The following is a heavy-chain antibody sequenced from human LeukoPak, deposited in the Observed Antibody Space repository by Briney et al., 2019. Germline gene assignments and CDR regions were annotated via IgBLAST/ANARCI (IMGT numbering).Heavy chain of an antibody. Sequence: SETLSLTCTVSGGSISSSSYYWGWIRQPPGKGLEWIGSIYYSGSTYYNPSLKSRVTISVDTSKNQFSLKLSSVTAADTAVYYCARLYRDGYSTSKYYFDYWGQGTLVTVSS. J-gene: IGHJ4*02. CDR3: ARLYRDGYSTSKYYFDY. V-gene: IGHV4-39*01. CDR1: GGSISSSSYY. D-gene: IGHD5-24*01. CDR2: IYYSGST.